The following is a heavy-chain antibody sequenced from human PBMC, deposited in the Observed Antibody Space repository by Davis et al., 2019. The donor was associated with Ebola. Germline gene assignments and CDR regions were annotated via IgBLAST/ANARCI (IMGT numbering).Heavy chain of an antibody. Sequence: GESLIISCAVSGFTVGSKYMNWVRQAPGKGLDWVSVIYSVGTTYYADSVRGRFTISRDNSKNTVFLQLDSLRVEDTAIYYCVGDDGDSVEDGWFDPWGQGTLVTVSS. J-gene: IGHJ5*02. V-gene: IGHV3-66*02. D-gene: IGHD4-17*01. CDR1: GFTVGSKY. CDR3: VGDDGDSVEDGWFDP. CDR2: IYSVGTT.